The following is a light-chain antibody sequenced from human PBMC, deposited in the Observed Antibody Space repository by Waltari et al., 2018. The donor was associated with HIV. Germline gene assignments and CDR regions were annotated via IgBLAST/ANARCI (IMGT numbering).Light chain of an antibody. CDR1: NSNIDSNY. CDR2: RNS. J-gene: IGLJ1*01. CDR3: ASWDDSLNAFV. V-gene: IGLV1-47*01. Sequence: QSVLTQPPSPSATPGQRITISCSGGNSNIDSNYVNWYQQLPGTAPKVFIYRNSQRPSGVPDRFSGSKSGTSASLIISGLRSGDEADYYCASWDDSLNAFVFGTGTKVTVL.